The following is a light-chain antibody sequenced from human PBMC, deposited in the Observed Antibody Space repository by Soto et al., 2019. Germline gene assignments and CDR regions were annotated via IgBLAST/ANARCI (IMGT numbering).Light chain of an antibody. CDR3: QQYGSSLYT. J-gene: IGKJ2*01. V-gene: IGKV3-20*01. Sequence: EIVLTQSPGTLSLSPGERATLFCRASQSVSSSYLAWYQHKPGQAPRLLIYGASSRATGIPDRFSGSGSGTDFTLTISRLEPEDFAVYYCQQYGSSLYTFGQGTKLEIK. CDR1: QSVSSSY. CDR2: GAS.